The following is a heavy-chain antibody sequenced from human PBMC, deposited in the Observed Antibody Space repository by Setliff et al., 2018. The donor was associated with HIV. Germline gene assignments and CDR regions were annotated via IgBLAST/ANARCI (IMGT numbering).Heavy chain of an antibody. CDR3: AKRTFGSGRFDP. CDR1: GGSFTDIGGSFTDYY. V-gene: IGHV4-61*08. J-gene: IGHJ5*02. CDR2: IYYSGTT. D-gene: IGHD3-16*01. Sequence: SETLSLTCAVFGGSFTDIGGSFTDYYWIWIRQPPGKGLEWIGYIYYSGTTNYNPSLRSRVTISVDTSKNQFSLKLSSVTAADTAVYYCAKRTFGSGRFDPWGQGTLVTVSS.